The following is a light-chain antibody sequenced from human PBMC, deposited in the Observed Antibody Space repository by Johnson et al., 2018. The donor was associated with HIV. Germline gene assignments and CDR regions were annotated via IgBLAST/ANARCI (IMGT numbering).Light chain of an antibody. J-gene: IGLJ1*01. CDR1: SSNIGNNY. CDR3: GTWDGSLRSGF. V-gene: IGLV1-51*01. CDR2: DNY. Sequence: QSVLTQPPSVSAAPGQKVTISCSGSSSNIGNNYVSWYQQLPGTAPKLLIYDNYKRPSGTPDRFSGSKSGTSATLVITGLQTGDEADYYCGTWDGSLRSGFFGTGTKCTVL.